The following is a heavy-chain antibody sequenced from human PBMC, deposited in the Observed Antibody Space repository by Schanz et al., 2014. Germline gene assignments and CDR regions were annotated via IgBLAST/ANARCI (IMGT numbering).Heavy chain of an antibody. J-gene: IGHJ6*03. CDR3: AKDYQDCSSTSCYLWENYYMDV. V-gene: IGHV1-46*01. D-gene: IGHD2-2*01. Sequence: QVQLVQSGAEVKKPGASVKVSCKASGYTFVSYSMHWVRQAPGQGLEWMGIINPSGGGTSYALRFQDRVTVTRDTSRSTVYMELSSLRSEDTAVYYCAKDYQDCSSTSCYLWENYYMDVWGKGTTVTVSS. CDR1: GYTFVSYS. CDR2: INPSGGGT.